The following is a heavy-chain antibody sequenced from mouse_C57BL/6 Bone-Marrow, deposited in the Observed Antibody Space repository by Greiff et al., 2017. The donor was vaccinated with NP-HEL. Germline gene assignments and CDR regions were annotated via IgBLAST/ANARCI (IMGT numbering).Heavy chain of an antibody. Sequence: EVQLQQSGTVLARPGASVKMSCKTSGYTFTSYWMHWVKQRPGQGLEWIGAIYPGNSDTSYNQKFKGKAKLTAVTSASTAYMELSSLTNEDSAVYYCTRKEGLNYSNYFYAMDYWGQGTSVTVSS. D-gene: IGHD2-5*01. J-gene: IGHJ4*01. CDR3: TRKEGLNYSNYFYAMDY. V-gene: IGHV1-5*01. CDR2: IYPGNSDT. CDR1: GYTFTSYW.